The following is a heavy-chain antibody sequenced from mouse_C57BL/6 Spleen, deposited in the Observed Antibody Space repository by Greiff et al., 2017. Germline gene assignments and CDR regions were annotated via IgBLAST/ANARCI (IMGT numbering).Heavy chain of an antibody. CDR1: GYAFSSYW. V-gene: IGHV1-80*01. CDR3: ARSPANWDYFDY. CDR2: IYPGDGDT. Sequence: QVQLKESGAELVKPGASVKISCTASGYAFSSYWMNWVKQRPGKGLEWIGQIYPGDGDTNYNGKFKGKATLTADKSSSTAYMQLSSLTSKDSAVYFCARSPANWDYFDYWGQGTTLTVSS. J-gene: IGHJ2*01. D-gene: IGHD4-1*01.